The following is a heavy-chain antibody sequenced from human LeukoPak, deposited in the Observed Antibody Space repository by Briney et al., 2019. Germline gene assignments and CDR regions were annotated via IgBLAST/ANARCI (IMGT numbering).Heavy chain of an antibody. CDR2: ISGSGSNT. J-gene: IGHJ4*02. D-gene: IGHD1-26*01. Sequence: GGSLRLSCAASGFTFSSYSMNWVRQAPGKGLEWVSAISGSGSNTYYADSVKGRFTVSRDNSKNTLYLQMNSLRAEDTAVYYCAKPSHSGSYFPLDYWGQGTLVTVSS. V-gene: IGHV3-23*01. CDR3: AKPSHSGSYFPLDY. CDR1: GFTFSSYS.